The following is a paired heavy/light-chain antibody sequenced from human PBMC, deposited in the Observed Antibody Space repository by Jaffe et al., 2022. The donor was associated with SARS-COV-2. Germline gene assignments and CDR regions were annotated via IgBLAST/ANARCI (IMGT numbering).Light chain of an antibody. CDR2: DAS. Sequence: EIVLTQSPATLSLSPGERATLSCRASQSISSYLAWYQQKPGQAPRLLISDASNRATGIPARFLGSGSGTDFTLTISGLEPEDFAVYYCQQRSSWPLTFGPGTKVDIK. CDR3: QQRSSWPLT. CDR1: QSISSY. J-gene: IGKJ3*01. V-gene: IGKV3-11*01.
Heavy chain of an antibody. CDR1: RGSISSSGFY. V-gene: IGHV4-39*01. CDR3: ASGGLGGATPHFDS. CDR2: IHSSGST. J-gene: IGHJ4*02. D-gene: IGHD1-26*01. Sequence: QLQLQESGPGLVKPSETLSLSCTVSRGSISSSGFYWGWIRQPPGKGLEWIGNIHSSGSTDYNPSLKSRVTISVDTSKNQFSLRLSSVTAADTAVYYCASGGLGGATPHFDSWGQGTLVTVSS.